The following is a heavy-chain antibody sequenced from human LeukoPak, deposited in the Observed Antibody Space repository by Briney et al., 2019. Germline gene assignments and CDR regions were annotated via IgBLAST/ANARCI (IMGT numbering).Heavy chain of an antibody. D-gene: IGHD3-16*01. CDR3: ARDLPGDDLDY. Sequence: ETLSLTCTVSGGSISSGGYYWSCIPQPPGKGLEWVANIKQDGSEKYYVDSVKGRFTISRDNAKNSLYLQMNSLSAEDTAVYYCARDLPGDDLDYWGQGTLVTVSS. CDR1: GGSISSGGYY. V-gene: IGHV3-7*01. J-gene: IGHJ4*02. CDR2: IKQDGSEK.